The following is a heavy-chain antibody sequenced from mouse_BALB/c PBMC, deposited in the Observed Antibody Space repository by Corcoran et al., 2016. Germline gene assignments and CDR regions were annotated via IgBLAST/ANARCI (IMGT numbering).Heavy chain of an antibody. CDR1: GYTFTNYG. CDR2: INTYTGVP. Sequence: QIQLVQSGPELKKPGETVKISCKASGYTFTNYGINWVKQAPGKGLKWMGWINTYTGVPTYADDFKGRFAFSLETSASTAYLQINNLKNEDTATYFCARRTTAHYYAMDYWGQGTSVTVSS. V-gene: IGHV9-3-1*01. D-gene: IGHD1-2*01. CDR3: ARRTTAHYYAMDY. J-gene: IGHJ4*01.